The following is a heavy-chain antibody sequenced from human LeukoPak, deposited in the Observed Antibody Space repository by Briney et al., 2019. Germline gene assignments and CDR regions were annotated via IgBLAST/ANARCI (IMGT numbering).Heavy chain of an antibody. D-gene: IGHD5-24*01. Sequence: GESLKISYKVSGYSFPSYWITWVRQVPGKGLEWMGRIAPSDSYTNYNPSFEGHVTMSVEKSITTVYLQWSSLKASDTAMYYCASSAMATICFDYWGQGTLVTVSS. V-gene: IGHV5-10-1*01. CDR2: IAPSDSYT. CDR3: ASSAMATICFDY. J-gene: IGHJ4*02. CDR1: GYSFPSYW.